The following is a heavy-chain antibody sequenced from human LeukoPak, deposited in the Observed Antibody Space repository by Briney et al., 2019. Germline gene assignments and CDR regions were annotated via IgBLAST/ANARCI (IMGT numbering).Heavy chain of an antibody. Sequence: GGSLRLSCAASGFTFDDYAMHWVRQAPGKGLEWVSGISWNSGSIGYADSVKGRFTISRDNAKNSLYLQMNSLRAEDTASYYCAKLGSSSWYGAFDYWGQGTLVTVSS. V-gene: IGHV3-9*01. CDR2: ISWNSGSI. J-gene: IGHJ4*02. CDR3: AKLGSSSWYGAFDY. CDR1: GFTFDDYA. D-gene: IGHD6-13*01.